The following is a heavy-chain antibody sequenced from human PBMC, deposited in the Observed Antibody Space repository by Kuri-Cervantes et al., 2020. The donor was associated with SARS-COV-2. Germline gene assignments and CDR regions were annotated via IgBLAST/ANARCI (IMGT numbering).Heavy chain of an antibody. CDR2: IYYSGST. J-gene: IGHJ5*02. CDR3: ARFYISGWFDP. CDR1: GGSISSYY. D-gene: IGHD2/OR15-2a*01. Sequence: SETLSLTCTVSGGSISSYYWSWIRQPPGKGLEWIGYIYYSGSTNYNPSLKSRVTISVDTSKNQFSLKLSSVTAADTAVYYCARFYISGWFDPWGQGTLVTVSS. V-gene: IGHV4-59*12.